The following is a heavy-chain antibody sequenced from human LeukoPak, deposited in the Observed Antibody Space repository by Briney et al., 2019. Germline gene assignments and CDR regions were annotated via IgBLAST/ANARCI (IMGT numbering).Heavy chain of an antibody. CDR3: ARGALYRGSYYVGY. J-gene: IGHJ4*02. CDR2: IYYIGNT. Sequence: SETLSLTCTVSGGSISSSSYYWTWIRQPPGKGPDWIGNIYYIGNTAYDPSLKSRVTMSVDTSKNQFSLKLTSVTAADTAVYYCARGALYRGSYYVGYWGQGTLVTVFS. D-gene: IGHD1-26*01. V-gene: IGHV4-39*07. CDR1: GGSISSSSYY.